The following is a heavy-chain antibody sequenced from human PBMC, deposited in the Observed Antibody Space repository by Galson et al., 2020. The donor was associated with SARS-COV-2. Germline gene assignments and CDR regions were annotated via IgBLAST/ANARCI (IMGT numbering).Heavy chain of an antibody. J-gene: IGHJ4*02. CDR2: ISYDGSNK. Sequence: GESLKISCAASGFTFSSYGMHWVRQAPGKGLEWVAVISYDGSNKYYVDSVKGRFTISRDNSKNTLYLEMNSLRAEDTALYYCAKDFTWFYHDSSGSGWEGFDYWGQGTQVTVSS. CDR3: AKDFTWFYHDSSGSGWEGFDY. D-gene: IGHD3-22*01. V-gene: IGHV3-30*18. CDR1: GFTFSSYG.